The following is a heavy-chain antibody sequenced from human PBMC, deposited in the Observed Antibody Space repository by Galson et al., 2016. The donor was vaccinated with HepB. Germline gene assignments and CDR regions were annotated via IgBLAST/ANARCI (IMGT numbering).Heavy chain of an antibody. Sequence: SLRLSCAASGFSFSDSYMNWIRQAPRKGLEWVSYISSSGSTIYYADSVKGRFTNSRDNARNSLYLQMNSLRAEDTAVYFCARGHQLLWNGLDVWGQGTTVTVSS. J-gene: IGHJ6*02. V-gene: IGHV3-11*01. CDR3: ARGHQLLWNGLDV. CDR1: GFSFSDSY. D-gene: IGHD3-10*01. CDR2: ISSSGSTI.